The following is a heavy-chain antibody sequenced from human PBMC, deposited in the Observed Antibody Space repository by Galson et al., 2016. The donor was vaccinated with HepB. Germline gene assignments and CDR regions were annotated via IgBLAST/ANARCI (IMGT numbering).Heavy chain of an antibody. CDR1: GFTFSKYS. CDR3: VRDKEDSSGYFGY. V-gene: IGHV3-21*01. J-gene: IGHJ4*02. Sequence: SLRLSCAASGFTFSKYSMNWVRQAPGMRLEWVSSISLSSSYIYYADSVPGRFTISRDHAKNSLYLQMNSLRAEDTAVYYCVRDKEDSSGYFGYWGQGTLVTVAS. D-gene: IGHD3-22*01. CDR2: ISLSSSYI.